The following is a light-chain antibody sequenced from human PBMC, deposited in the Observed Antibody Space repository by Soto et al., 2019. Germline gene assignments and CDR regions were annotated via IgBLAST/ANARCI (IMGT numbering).Light chain of an antibody. CDR3: AAWDDSLRAVV. V-gene: IGLV1-44*01. J-gene: IGLJ2*01. Sequence: QSVLTQSPSASATPGQRVTISCSGSRSNIGTYPVHWYQQLPGTAPTLLIFRNHQRPSGVPDRFSGSKSGTSASLAISGPQSEDEADYYCAAWDDSLRAVVFGGGTKLNVL. CDR1: RSNIGTYP. CDR2: RNH.